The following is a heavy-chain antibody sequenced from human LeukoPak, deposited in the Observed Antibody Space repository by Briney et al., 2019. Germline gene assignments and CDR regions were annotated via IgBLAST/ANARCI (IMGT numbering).Heavy chain of an antibody. D-gene: IGHD3-22*01. CDR2: ISAYNGNT. V-gene: IGHV1-18*01. Sequence: ASVKVSCKASGYTFTSYGISWVRQAPGQGLEWMGWISAYNGNTNYAQKLQGRVTMTTDTSTSTAYMELRSLRSDDTAVYYCAREADYDSSGYYFPFDHWGQGTLVTVSS. J-gene: IGHJ4*02. CDR1: GYTFTSYG. CDR3: AREADYDSSGYYFPFDH.